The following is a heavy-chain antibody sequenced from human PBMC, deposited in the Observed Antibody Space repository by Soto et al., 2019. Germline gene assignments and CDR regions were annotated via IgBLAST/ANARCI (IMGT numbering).Heavy chain of an antibody. CDR3: ASSVLLWFGELLGFDP. V-gene: IGHV1-8*01. Sequence: ASVKVSCKASGYTFTSYDINWVRQATGQGLEWMGWMNPNSGNTGYAQKFQGRVTMTRNTSISTAYMELSSLRSEDTAVYYCASSVLLWFGELLGFDPWGQGTLVTVSS. CDR1: GYTFTSYD. J-gene: IGHJ5*02. D-gene: IGHD3-10*01. CDR2: MNPNSGNT.